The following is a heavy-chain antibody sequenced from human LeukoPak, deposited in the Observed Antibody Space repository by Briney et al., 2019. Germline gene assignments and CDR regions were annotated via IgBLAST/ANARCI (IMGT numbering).Heavy chain of an antibody. CDR3: ARDGVWFGESSATANFDY. CDR1: RFTFSSYS. J-gene: IGHJ4*02. Sequence: WGSLRLSCAASRFTFSSYSMRWVRQAPGKGLEWVAVISYDGSNKYYADSVKGRFAISRDNSKNTLYLQMNSLRAEDTAVYYCARDGVWFGESSATANFDYWGQGTLVTVSS. V-gene: IGHV3-30*09. D-gene: IGHD3-10*01. CDR2: ISYDGSNK.